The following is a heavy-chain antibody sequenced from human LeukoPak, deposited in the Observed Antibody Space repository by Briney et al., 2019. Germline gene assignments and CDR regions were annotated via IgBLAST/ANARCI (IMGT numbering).Heavy chain of an antibody. CDR3: VRDARELFDAFDI. V-gene: IGHV4-31*03. D-gene: IGHD3-10*01. CDR1: GGSISSGGYY. Sequence: SETLSLTCTVSGGSISSGGYYWSWIRQHPGKGLEWIGYIYYSGSTYYNPSLKSRVTISVDTSKNQFSLKLSSVTAADTAVYYCVRDARELFDAFDIWGQGTMVTVSS. J-gene: IGHJ3*02. CDR2: IYYSGST.